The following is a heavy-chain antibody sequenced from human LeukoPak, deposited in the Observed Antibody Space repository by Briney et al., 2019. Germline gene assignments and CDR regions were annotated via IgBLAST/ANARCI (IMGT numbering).Heavy chain of an antibody. Sequence: ASVKVFCKASGYTFTGYYMHWVRQAPGQGLEWMGWINPNSGGTNYAQKFQGRVTMTRDTSISTAYMELSRLRSDDTAVYYCARPFVYCSGGSCPFDYWGQGTLVTVSS. CDR3: ARPFVYCSGGSCPFDY. V-gene: IGHV1-2*02. D-gene: IGHD2-15*01. CDR2: INPNSGGT. CDR1: GYTFTGYY. J-gene: IGHJ4*02.